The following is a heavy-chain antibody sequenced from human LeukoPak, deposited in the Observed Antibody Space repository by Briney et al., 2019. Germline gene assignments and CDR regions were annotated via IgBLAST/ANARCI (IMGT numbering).Heavy chain of an antibody. CDR1: GSTFTTYA. D-gene: IGHD5-18*01. Sequence: ASVKLSCTASGSTFTTYAMNRVRQAPGQRLEWMGWINTKTGKPTYAPGFTGRFVFSLDTSLSTAYLQISSLKAEATTVYYFSRDQVALYSYDKIVYYYYMDVWGKGSTVTVSS. CDR2: INTKTGKP. J-gene: IGHJ6*03. V-gene: IGHV7-4-1*02. CDR3: SRDQVALYSYDKIVYYYYMDV.